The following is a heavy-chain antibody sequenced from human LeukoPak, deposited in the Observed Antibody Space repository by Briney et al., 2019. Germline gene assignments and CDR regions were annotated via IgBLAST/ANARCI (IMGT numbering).Heavy chain of an antibody. J-gene: IGHJ4*02. CDR2: INHSGST. CDR1: GGSFSGYY. Sequence: SETLSLTCAVYGGSFSGYYWSWIRQPPGKGLEWIGEINHSGSTNYNPSLKSRVTISVDTSKNQFSLRLSSVTAADTAVYYCARLEGGSLNYFDYWGQGTLVTVSS. CDR3: ARLEGGSLNYFDY. V-gene: IGHV4-34*01. D-gene: IGHD1-26*01.